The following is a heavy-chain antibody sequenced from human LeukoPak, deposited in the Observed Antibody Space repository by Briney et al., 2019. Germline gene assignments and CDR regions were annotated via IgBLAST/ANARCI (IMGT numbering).Heavy chain of an antibody. CDR3: ARDTAGPFDY. CDR2: INPNSGGT. CDR1: GYTFTVYY. V-gene: IGHV1-2*02. Sequence: GASVKVTCKASGYTFTVYYMHWVRQAPGQGLVWMGWINPNSGGTNYAQKFQGRVTMTRDTSISTAYMELSRLRSDDTAVYYCARDTAGPFDYWGQGTLVTVSS. J-gene: IGHJ4*02.